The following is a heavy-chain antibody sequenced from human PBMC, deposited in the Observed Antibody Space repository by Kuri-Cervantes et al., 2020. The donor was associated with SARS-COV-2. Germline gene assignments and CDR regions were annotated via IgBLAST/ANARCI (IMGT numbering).Heavy chain of an antibody. CDR2: ISYDGSNK. CDR3: ARSYVRYSSGYYMDV. CDR1: GFTFSSYA. V-gene: IGHV3-30-3*01. J-gene: IGHJ6*03. Sequence: GGSLRLSCAASGFTFSSYAMHWVRQAPGKGLEWVAVISYDGSNKYYVDSVKGRFTISRDNSKNTLYLQMNSLRAEDTAVYYCARSYVRYSSGYYMDVWGKGTTVTVSS. D-gene: IGHD6-19*01.